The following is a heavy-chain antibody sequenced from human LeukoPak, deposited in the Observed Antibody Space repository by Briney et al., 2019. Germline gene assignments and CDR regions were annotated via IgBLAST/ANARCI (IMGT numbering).Heavy chain of an antibody. V-gene: IGHV1-69*13. CDR1: GGTFSSYA. CDR2: IIPIFGTA. J-gene: IGHJ2*01. Sequence: SVKVSCKASGGTFSSYAISWVRQAPGQGLEWMGGIIPIFGTANYAQKFQGRVTITADESTSTAYMELSSLRSEDTAAYYCARMTTVTTVASWYFDLWGRGTLVTVSS. D-gene: IGHD4-11*01. CDR3: ARMTTVTTVASWYFDL.